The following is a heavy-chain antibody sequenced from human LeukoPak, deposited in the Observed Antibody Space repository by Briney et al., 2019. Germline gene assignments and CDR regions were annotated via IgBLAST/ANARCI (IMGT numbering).Heavy chain of an antibody. CDR1: GFTFDDYA. J-gene: IGHJ5*02. D-gene: IGHD2-2*01. CDR3: AKDGKYCSSTSCYSYVNWFDP. V-gene: IGHV3-9*01. CDR2: ISWNSGSI. Sequence: PGGSLRLSCAASGFTFDDYAMPWVRQAPRKGLEWVSGISWNSGSIGYADSVKGRFTISRDNAKNSLYLQMNSLRAEDTALYYCAKDGKYCSSTSCYSYVNWFDPWGQGTLVTVSS.